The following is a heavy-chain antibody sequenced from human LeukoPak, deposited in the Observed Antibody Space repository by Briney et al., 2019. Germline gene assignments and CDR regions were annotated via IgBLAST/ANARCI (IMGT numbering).Heavy chain of an antibody. CDR3: ARGYGYCGGVCYDY. CDR2: IYTSGST. D-gene: IGHD2-21*02. Sequence: SETLSLTCTVSGGSISSYYWSWIRQPAGKGLEWIGRIYTSGSTNYNPSLKSRVTMSVDTSKNQFSLKLTSVTAADTAVYYCARGYGYCGGVCYDYWGQGTLVTVSS. J-gene: IGHJ4*02. V-gene: IGHV4-4*07. CDR1: GGSISSYY.